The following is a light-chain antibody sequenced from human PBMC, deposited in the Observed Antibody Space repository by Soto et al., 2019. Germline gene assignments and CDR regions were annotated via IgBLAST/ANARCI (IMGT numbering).Light chain of an antibody. CDR3: QQSYSIPST. CDR1: QSISSY. CDR2: AES. Sequence: DIQMTQSPSSLSASVGDRVTITCRASQSISSYLNWYQQKPGKAPKLLIYAESSLQSGVPSRFSGSGSGTDFTLTISSLQPEDFATYYCQQSYSIPSTFGGGTKVEIK. V-gene: IGKV1-39*01. J-gene: IGKJ4*01.